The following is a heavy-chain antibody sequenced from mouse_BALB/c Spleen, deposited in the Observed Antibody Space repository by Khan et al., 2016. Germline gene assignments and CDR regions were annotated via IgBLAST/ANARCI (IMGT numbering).Heavy chain of an antibody. CDR1: GYTFSSYW. V-gene: IGHV1-9*01. J-gene: IGHJ2*01. Sequence: VQLQESGAELMRPGASVKISCKATGYTFSSYWIEWVKQRPGHGLEWIGEIFPGSGTTHNNEKLKCKATLTAHTSSNTAYLKRSSLTAEGSGVYDCSRRITTANFGFWGQGTTLTVST. CDR3: SRRITTANFGF. D-gene: IGHD1-2*01. CDR2: IFPGSGTT.